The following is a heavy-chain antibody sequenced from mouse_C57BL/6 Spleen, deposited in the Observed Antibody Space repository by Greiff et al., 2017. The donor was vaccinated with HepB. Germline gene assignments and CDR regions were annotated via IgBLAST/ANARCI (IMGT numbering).Heavy chain of an antibody. D-gene: IGHD2-4*01. CDR2: ISSGSSTI. J-gene: IGHJ3*01. CDR3: ARNHDYFFAY. Sequence: EVKVVESGGGLVKPGGSLKLSCAASGFTFSDYGMHWVRLAPEKGLEWVAYISSGSSTIYYADTVKGRFTISRDNAKNTLFLQMTSLRSADTAMYYCARNHDYFFAYWGQGTLVTVSA. V-gene: IGHV5-17*01. CDR1: GFTFSDYG.